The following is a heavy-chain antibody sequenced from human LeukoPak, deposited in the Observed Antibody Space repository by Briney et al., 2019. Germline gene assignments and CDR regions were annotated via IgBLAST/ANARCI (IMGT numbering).Heavy chain of an antibody. V-gene: IGHV4-59*11. CDR1: GGSISSHY. J-gene: IGHJ4*02. CDR3: ARSSYYDVAFDY. CDR2: IDYSGIT. Sequence: SETLSLTCTVSGGSISSHYWNWIRQPPGKGLEYIGYIDYSGITEYNPSLKSRVTISADTSKNQLSLKVRFVTAADTAVYYCARSSYYDVAFDYWGPGTLVTVSS. D-gene: IGHD3-22*01.